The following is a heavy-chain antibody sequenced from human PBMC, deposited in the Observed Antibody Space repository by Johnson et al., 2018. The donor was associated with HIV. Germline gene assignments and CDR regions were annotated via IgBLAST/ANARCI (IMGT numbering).Heavy chain of an antibody. J-gene: IGHJ3*02. CDR3: AKERQLVRAFDI. CDR2: ISHDGSNK. CDR1: GFIFSSYA. D-gene: IGHD6-6*01. Sequence: QVQLVESGGGVVQPGRSLRLSCAASGFIFSSYAVHWVRQAPGKGLEWVAVISHDGSNKYYADSVKGRFTISRDNSKNTLYLQMNSLRAVDTAVYYCAKERQLVRAFDIWGQGTMVTVSS. V-gene: IGHV3-30*04.